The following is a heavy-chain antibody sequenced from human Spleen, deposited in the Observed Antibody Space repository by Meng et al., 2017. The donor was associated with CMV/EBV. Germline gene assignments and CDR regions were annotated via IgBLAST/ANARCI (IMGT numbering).Heavy chain of an antibody. V-gene: IGHV3-74*01. Sequence: GESLKISCAASGFTFSSYWMHWVRQAPGKGLVWVSRINSDGSSRSYADSVKGRFTISRDNAKNTLYLQMNSLRAEDTAVYYCTRGFDCSSAGKLFDYWGQGTLVTVSS. CDR2: INSDGSSR. J-gene: IGHJ4*02. CDR1: GFTFSSYW. CDR3: TRGFDCSSAGKLFDY. D-gene: IGHD6-6*01.